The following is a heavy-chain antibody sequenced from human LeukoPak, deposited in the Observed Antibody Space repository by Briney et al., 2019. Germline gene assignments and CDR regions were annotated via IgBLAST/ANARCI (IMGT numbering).Heavy chain of an antibody. CDR1: GFTFSSYA. Sequence: HAGGSLRLSCAASGFTFSSYAMSWVRQAPGTGLEWVSVISGSGGSTVHADSVKGRFTISRDNSKNTLDLQMNSLRAEDTAVYYCAKDMDVSIYGYNLAYWGQGTLLTVSS. CDR3: AKDMDVSIYGYNLAY. V-gene: IGHV3-23*01. CDR2: ISGSGGST. D-gene: IGHD5-24*01. J-gene: IGHJ4*02.